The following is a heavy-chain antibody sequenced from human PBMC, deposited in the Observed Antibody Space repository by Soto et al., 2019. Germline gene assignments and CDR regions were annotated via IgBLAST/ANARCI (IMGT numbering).Heavy chain of an antibody. V-gene: IGHV1-69*05. J-gene: IGHJ4*02. D-gene: IGHD3-10*01. CDR2: IVHTVGTA. CDR1: RGTFSSSA. CDR3: ARGSPGPVDH. Sequence: SVPVSFKASRGTFSSSAISWVRQPPVQGLEWMGGIVHTVGTANYAQRSQGRVTMTRNTPIKTAYMELRSLGSQDTAGYYCARGSPGPVDHWGQGTQVTVYS.